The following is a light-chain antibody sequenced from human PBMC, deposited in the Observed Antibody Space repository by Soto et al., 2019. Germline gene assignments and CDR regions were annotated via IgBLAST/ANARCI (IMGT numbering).Light chain of an antibody. J-gene: IGKJ1*01. CDR1: QRLSNN. CDR2: DAS. CDR3: QQCYNWPRT. Sequence: EIVLTQSPGTLSLSPGESATLSCRASQRLSNNVAWYQQTPGQAPRLLIYDASTRATGVPDRFIGSGSGTEFTLTISSLQSEDFAVYYCQQCYNWPRTFGQGTKVDI. V-gene: IGKV3-15*01.